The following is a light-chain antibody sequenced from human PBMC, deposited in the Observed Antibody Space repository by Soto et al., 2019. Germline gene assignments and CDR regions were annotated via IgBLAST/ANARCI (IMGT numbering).Light chain of an antibody. CDR2: GNS. J-gene: IGLJ3*02. CDR3: QSYDSSLSGGV. V-gene: IGLV1-40*01. Sequence: QSVLTQPPSVSGAPGQRVTISCTGSSSNIGAGYDVHWYQQLPGTAPKLLIYGNSNRPSGVPDRFSGSKSGTSASLAITGLRAGDEADYYCQSYDSSLSGGVFGGGTKLTVL. CDR1: SSNIGAGYD.